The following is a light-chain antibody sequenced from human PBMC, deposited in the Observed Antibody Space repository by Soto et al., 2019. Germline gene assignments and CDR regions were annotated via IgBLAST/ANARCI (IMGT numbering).Light chain of an antibody. CDR2: DVS. CDR3: SSYTSSSSLV. J-gene: IGLJ2*01. V-gene: IGLV2-14*03. CDR1: SSDVGGYNY. Sequence: QSALTQPASVSGSPGQSITISCTGTSSDVGGYNYVSWYQQHPGKAPKLMICDVSIRPSGVSNRFSGSKSGNTASLTISGLQAEDEADYYCSSYTSSSSLVFGGGTQLTVL.